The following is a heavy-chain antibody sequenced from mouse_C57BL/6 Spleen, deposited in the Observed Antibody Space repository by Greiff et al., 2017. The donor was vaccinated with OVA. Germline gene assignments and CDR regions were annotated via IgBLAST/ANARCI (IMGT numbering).Heavy chain of an antibody. Sequence: DVMLVESGGDLVQPGGSLKLSCAASGFTFSSYGMSWVRQTPDKRLEWVATISSGGSYTYYPDSVKGRFTISRDNAKNTLYLQMSSLKAEDTAMYYCARQDYGSFYWGQGTLVTVSA. J-gene: IGHJ3*01. D-gene: IGHD1-1*01. V-gene: IGHV5-6*02. CDR2: ISSGGSYT. CDR3: ARQDYGSFY. CDR1: GFTFSSYG.